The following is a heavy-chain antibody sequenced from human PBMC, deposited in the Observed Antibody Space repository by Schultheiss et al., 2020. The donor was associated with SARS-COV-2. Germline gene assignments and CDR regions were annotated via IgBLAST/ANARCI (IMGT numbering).Heavy chain of an antibody. CDR3: ARDYCFNGVCFINAFDV. Sequence: SQTLSLTCTVSGGSISSSSYYWGWIRQPPGKGLEWIGSIYYSGSTYYNPSLKSRVTISVDTSKNQFSLKLSSVTAADTAVYYCARDYCFNGVCFINAFDVWGQGTMVTVSS. V-gene: IGHV4-39*02. D-gene: IGHD2-8*01. CDR2: IYYSGST. J-gene: IGHJ3*01. CDR1: GGSISSSSYY.